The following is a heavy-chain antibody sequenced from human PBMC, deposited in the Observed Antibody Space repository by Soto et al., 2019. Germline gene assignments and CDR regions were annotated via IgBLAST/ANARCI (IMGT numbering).Heavy chain of an antibody. Sequence: GGCLRLSCAASGFTFSIYGMNWVRQAPGKGRGWVAGISAGGGTTNYADSVKGRFTISRDNSKNILYLQMKSLRVEDTAVYYCAKDGSTTVITSSFHWGQGTLVTVSS. CDR2: ISAGGGTT. CDR3: AKDGSTTVITSSFH. V-gene: IGHV3-23*01. CDR1: GFTFSIYG. J-gene: IGHJ4*02. D-gene: IGHD4-17*01.